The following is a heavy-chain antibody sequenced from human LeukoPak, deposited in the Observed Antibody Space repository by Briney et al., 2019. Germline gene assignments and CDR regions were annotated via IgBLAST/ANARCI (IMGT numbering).Heavy chain of an antibody. V-gene: IGHV4-4*07. J-gene: IGHJ5*02. CDR2: IYASGST. CDR3: ARDASSGYWGWFDP. Sequence: SETLSLTCTVSGGSISSYYWSWIRQPAGKGLEWIGRIYASGSTNYNPSLKSRVTMSVDTSKNQFSLKLSSVTAADTAVYYCARDASSGYWGWFDPWGQGTLVTVSS. CDR1: GGSISSYY. D-gene: IGHD3-22*01.